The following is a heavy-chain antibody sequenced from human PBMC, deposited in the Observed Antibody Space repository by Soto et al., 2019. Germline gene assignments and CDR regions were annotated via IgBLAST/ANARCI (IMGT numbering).Heavy chain of an antibody. D-gene: IGHD1-26*01. CDR3: ARPPTP. CDR1: GGSISSGGYS. CDR2: IYHSGST. V-gene: IGHV4-30-2*01. Sequence: QLQLQESGSGLVKPSQTLSLTCAVSGGSISSGGYSWRWIRQPPGKGLEWIGYIYHSGSTYYNPSLKSRVTISVDRSKNQFSLKLSSVTAEDTAVYSCARPPTPWGQGTLVTVSS. J-gene: IGHJ5*02.